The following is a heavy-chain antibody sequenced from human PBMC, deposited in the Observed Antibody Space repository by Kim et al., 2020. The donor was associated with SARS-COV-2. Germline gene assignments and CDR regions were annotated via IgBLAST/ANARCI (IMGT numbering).Heavy chain of an antibody. V-gene: IGHV3-15*01. J-gene: IGHJ6*02. D-gene: IGHD3-10*01. CDR3: TTDYPPGGYYYGMDV. CDR2: IKSKTDGGTT. CDR1: GFTFSNAW. Sequence: GGSLRLSCAASGFTFSNAWMSWVRQAPGKGLEWVGRIKSKTDGGTTDYAAPVKGRFTISRDDSKNTLYLQMNSLKTEDTAVYYCTTDYPPGGYYYGMDVWGQGTTVTVSS.